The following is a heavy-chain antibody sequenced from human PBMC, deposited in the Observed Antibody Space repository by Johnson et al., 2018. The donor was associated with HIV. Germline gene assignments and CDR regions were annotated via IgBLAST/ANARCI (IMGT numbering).Heavy chain of an antibody. CDR1: GFTFSSYG. D-gene: IGHD3-10*01. CDR2: IRYDGSNK. Sequence: VQLVESGGGVVQPGGSLRLSCAASGFTFSSYGMHWVRQAPGKGLEWVAFIRYDGSNKYYADSVKGRFTISRDNSKNTLYLQMNSLRAEDTAVYYCARGRGSGRDAFDIWGQGTMVTVSS. CDR3: ARGRGSGRDAFDI. J-gene: IGHJ3*02. V-gene: IGHV3-30*02.